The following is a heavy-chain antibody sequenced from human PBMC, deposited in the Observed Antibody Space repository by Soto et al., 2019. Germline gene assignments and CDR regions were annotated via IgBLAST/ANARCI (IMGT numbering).Heavy chain of an antibody. CDR3: AGNIAAAGRRYYGMDV. CDR2: VYTSETT. Sequence: QVQLQESGPGLVKPSETLSLTCTVSGGSMSGYYWSWIRQSAGKGLEWIGRVYTSETTYYNPSLKSRVTMSLDTSKNQFSLNLSSLTAADTAVYYCAGNIAAAGRRYYGMDVWGQGTTVTFSS. V-gene: IGHV4-4*07. CDR1: GGSMSGYY. D-gene: IGHD6-13*01. J-gene: IGHJ6*02.